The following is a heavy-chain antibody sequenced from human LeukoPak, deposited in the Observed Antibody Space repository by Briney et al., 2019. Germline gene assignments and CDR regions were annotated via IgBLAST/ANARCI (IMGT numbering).Heavy chain of an antibody. CDR1: GGSFSGYY. J-gene: IGHJ5*02. V-gene: IGHV4-34*01. CDR2: INHSGST. Sequence: PSETLSLTCAVYGGSFSGYYWSWIRQPPGKGLEWIGEINHSGSTNYNPSLKSRVTISVDTSKNQFSLKLSSVTAADTDVYYCARGRITMVRGVTRGNWFDPWGQGTLVTVSS. CDR3: ARGRITMVRGVTRGNWFDP. D-gene: IGHD3-10*01.